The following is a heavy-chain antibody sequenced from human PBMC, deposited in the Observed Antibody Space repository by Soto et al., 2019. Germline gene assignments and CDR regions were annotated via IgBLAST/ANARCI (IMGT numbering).Heavy chain of an antibody. CDR1: GFTFSSYA. J-gene: IGHJ4*02. Sequence: PGGSLRLSCAASGFTFSSYAISWVRQAPGKGLEWVSTISGSGGGTDYADSVKGRFTISRDNSKNTLYLQMNSLKAEDTAVYYCAKGQKWELPFDYWGQGALVTVSS. D-gene: IGHD1-26*01. V-gene: IGHV3-23*01. CDR3: AKGQKWELPFDY. CDR2: ISGSGGGT.